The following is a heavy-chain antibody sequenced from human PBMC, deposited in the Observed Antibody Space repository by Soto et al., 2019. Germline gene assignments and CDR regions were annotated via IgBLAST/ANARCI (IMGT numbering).Heavy chain of an antibody. CDR2: MNPNSGNT. J-gene: IGHJ4*02. Sequence: ASVKVSCKASGYTFTSYDINWVRRATGQGLEWMGWMNPNSGNTGYAQKFQGRVTMTRNTSISTAYMELSSLRSEDTAVYYCARGKRFLEWLFHNTFDYWGQGTLVTVSS. V-gene: IGHV1-8*01. CDR3: ARGKRFLEWLFHNTFDY. D-gene: IGHD3-3*01. CDR1: GYTFTSYD.